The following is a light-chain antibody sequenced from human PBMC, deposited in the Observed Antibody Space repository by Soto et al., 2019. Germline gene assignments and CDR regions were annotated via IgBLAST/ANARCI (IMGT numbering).Light chain of an antibody. V-gene: IGLV3-21*02. CDR3: HVLDSSSCHYV. J-gene: IGLJ1*01. CDR1: NIGRKS. Sequence: SYELTQPPSVSVAPGQTATITCGGDNIGRKSVHWYQQKPGQAPVLVVYDDTDRPSGIPERFSGSNSGNPATLTISRVEAGDEADYYCHVLDSSSCHYVFGTGAKVTVL. CDR2: DDT.